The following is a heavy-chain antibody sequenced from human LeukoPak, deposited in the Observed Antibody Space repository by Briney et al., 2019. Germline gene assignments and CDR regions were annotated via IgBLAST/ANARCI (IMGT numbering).Heavy chain of an antibody. Sequence: AESLKISCKGSGYSSTSYWIGWVRHMPGKGLEWMGIIYLGDSDTRYSPSFQGQVTISADKSINTVYLQWSSLKASDTAMYYCARHSRGAGDGFDYWGQGTLVTVSA. CDR3: ARHSRGAGDGFDY. CDR2: IYLGDSDT. D-gene: IGHD2-21*02. CDR1: GYSSTSYW. J-gene: IGHJ4*02. V-gene: IGHV5-51*01.